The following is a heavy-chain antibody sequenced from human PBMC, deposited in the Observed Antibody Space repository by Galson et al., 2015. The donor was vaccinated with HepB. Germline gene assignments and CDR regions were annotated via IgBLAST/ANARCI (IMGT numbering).Heavy chain of an antibody. CDR1: GFTFSSYA. CDR3: ARDWYGSGSYYNVGDY. Sequence: SLRLSCAASGFTFSSYAMHWVRQAPGKGLEWVAVISYDGSNKYYADSVKGRFTISRDNSKNTLYLQMNSLRAEDTAVYYCARDWYGSGSYYNVGDYWGQGTLVTVSS. V-gene: IGHV3-30*04. J-gene: IGHJ4*02. CDR2: ISYDGSNK. D-gene: IGHD3-10*01.